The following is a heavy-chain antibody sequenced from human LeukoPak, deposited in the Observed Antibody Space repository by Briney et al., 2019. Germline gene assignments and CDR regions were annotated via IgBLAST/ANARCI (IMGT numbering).Heavy chain of an antibody. CDR3: ARHERWFDT. CDR1: GYSFTSYW. D-gene: IGHD5-24*01. J-gene: IGHJ5*02. Sequence: GESLKISCKGAGYSFTSYWIGWVLQMPGKGLQWMRIIYPDDSNTKYNPSFQGQVTISADKSISTAYLQWSSLKASDTAMYYCARHERWFDTWGQGTLVTVSS. V-gene: IGHV5-51*01. CDR2: IYPDDSNT.